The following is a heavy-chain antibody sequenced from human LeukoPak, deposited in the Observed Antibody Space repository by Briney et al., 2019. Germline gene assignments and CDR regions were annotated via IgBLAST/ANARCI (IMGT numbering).Heavy chain of an antibody. J-gene: IGHJ1*01. CDR2: ISYDGSNK. V-gene: IGHV3-30*01. CDR1: GFTFSSYA. D-gene: IGHD6-13*01. CDR3: AREPAARSKYFQH. Sequence: PGGSLRPSCAASGFTFSSYAMHWVRQAPGKGLEWVAVISYDGSNKYYADSVKGRFTISRDNSKNTLYLQMNSLRAEDTAVYYCAREPAARSKYFQHWGQGTLSPSPQ.